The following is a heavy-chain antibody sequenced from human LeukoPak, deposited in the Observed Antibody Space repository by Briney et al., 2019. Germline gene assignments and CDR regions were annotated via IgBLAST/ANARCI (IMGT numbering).Heavy chain of an antibody. V-gene: IGHV4-59*12. D-gene: IGHD3-22*01. CDR2: IYYSGST. CDR3: ARGGGYYRLYYFDY. J-gene: IGHJ4*02. CDR1: GGSISSYY. Sequence: SETLSLTCTVSGGSISSYYWSWIRQPPGKGLEWIGYIYYSGSTNYNPSLKSRVTISVDTSKNQFSLKLSSVTAADTAVYYCARGGGYYRLYYFDYWGQGTLVTVSS.